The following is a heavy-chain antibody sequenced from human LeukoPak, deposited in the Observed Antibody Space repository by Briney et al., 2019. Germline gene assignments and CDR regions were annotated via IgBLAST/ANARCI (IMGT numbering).Heavy chain of an antibody. D-gene: IGHD2-21*01. CDR1: GFTFSSYG. CDR2: ISYDGSNK. J-gene: IGHJ4*02. CDR3: ARDIAGGALDY. V-gene: IGHV3-30*03. Sequence: GGSLRLSCAASGFTFSSYGMHWVRQAPGKGLEWVAVISYDGSNKYYADSVKGRFTISRDNSKNTLYLQMNSLRAEDTAVYYCARDIAGGALDYWGQGALVTVSS.